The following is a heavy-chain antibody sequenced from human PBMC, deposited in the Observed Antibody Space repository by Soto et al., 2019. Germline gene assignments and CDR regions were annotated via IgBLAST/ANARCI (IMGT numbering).Heavy chain of an antibody. D-gene: IGHD6-19*01. V-gene: IGHV4-4*07. J-gene: IGHJ6*02. CDR2: VYSSGGT. CDR3: ARGSVAGVDYGMDV. CDR1: GGSISGYY. Sequence: SETLSLTCTVSGGSISGYYWNWIRQPAGKGLEWIGRVYSSGGTNYNPSLKSRVTMSRDTSKRSFFLKLTSVTAADTAVYYCARGSVAGVDYGMDVWGQGTTVTVS.